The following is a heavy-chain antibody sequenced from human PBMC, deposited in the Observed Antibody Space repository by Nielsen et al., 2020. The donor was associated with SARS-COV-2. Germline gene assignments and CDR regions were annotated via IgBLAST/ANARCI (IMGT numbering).Heavy chain of an antibody. D-gene: IGHD3-22*01. Sequence: GESLKISCAASGFTFSSYGMHWVRQAPGKGLEWVAVIWYDGSNKYYADSVKGRFTISRDNSKNTLYLQMNSLRAEDTAVYYCARVNYDSSGYYYWFDYWGQGTLVTVSS. CDR3: ARVNYDSSGYYYWFDY. J-gene: IGHJ4*02. CDR2: IWYDGSNK. CDR1: GFTFSSYG. V-gene: IGHV3-33*01.